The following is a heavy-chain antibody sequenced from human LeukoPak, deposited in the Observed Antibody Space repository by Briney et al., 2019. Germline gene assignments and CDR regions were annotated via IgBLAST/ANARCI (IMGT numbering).Heavy chain of an antibody. CDR2: ISASGLST. J-gene: IGHJ6*03. CDR3: ARDTTVTTGLRALLYYYYYYMDV. Sequence: PGGSLRLSCAGSGFMFSTYGMSWVRQTPGKGLEWVSAISASGLSTYYVDSVKGRFTISRDNAKNSLYLQMNSLRAEDTAVYYCARDTTVTTGLRALLYYYYYYMDVWGKGTTVTVSS. V-gene: IGHV3-23*01. CDR1: GFMFSTYG. D-gene: IGHD4-17*01.